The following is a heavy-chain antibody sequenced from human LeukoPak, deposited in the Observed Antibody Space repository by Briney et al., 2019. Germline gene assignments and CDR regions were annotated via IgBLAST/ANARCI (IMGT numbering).Heavy chain of an antibody. CDR3: ARLKLGAYFDL. Sequence: PSETLSLTCTVSGGSTSSDYWSWIRQSPGKGLEWVGYVYNSGDTGKNPSLKSRVTILLDTSKNQCSLKLTSVSAADTAVYYCARLKLGAYFDLWGRGTLVTVSS. J-gene: IGHJ2*01. CDR2: VYNSGDT. D-gene: IGHD3-16*01. CDR1: GGSTSSDY. V-gene: IGHV4-59*08.